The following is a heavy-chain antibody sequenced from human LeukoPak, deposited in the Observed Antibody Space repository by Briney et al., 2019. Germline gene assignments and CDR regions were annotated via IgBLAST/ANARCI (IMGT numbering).Heavy chain of an antibody. D-gene: IGHD3-22*01. J-gene: IGHJ4*02. CDR3: AKDGGGGITMIVVVTTWYDY. CDR1: GFTFSSYA. Sequence: PGGSLRLSCAASGFTFSSYAMSWVRQAPGKGLEWVSAISGSGGSTYYADSVKGRFTISRDNSKNTLYLQMNSLRAEDTAVYYCAKDGGGGITMIVVVTTWYDYWGQGTLVTVSS. V-gene: IGHV3-23*01. CDR2: ISGSGGST.